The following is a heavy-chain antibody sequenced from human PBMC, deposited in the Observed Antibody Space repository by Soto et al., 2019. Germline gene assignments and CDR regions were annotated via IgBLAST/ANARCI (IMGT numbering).Heavy chain of an antibody. V-gene: IGHV1-2*02. D-gene: IGHD3-3*01. CDR3: ARGGGVGVAGSAAFDM. CDR1: GYPVTAYY. CDR2: INPATGAA. J-gene: IGHJ3*02. Sequence: QLHLVQSGAVVKKPGASVTVSCSASGYPVTAYYMHWVRQAPGRGLEWMGGINPATGAAKYTQTFQGRVTVPRDTSTSTVFMELSGLTSEDTAGFYCARGGGVGVAGSAAFDMWGQGTVVTVSS.